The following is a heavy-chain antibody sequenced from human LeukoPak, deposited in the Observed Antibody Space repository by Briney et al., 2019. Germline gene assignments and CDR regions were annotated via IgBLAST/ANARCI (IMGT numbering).Heavy chain of an antibody. V-gene: IGHV3-23*01. CDR3: AKVIREVDMSHDY. CDR2: IHYSGSGT. J-gene: IGHJ4*02. CDR1: GFTFSNYA. D-gene: IGHD5-24*01. Sequence: GGSLRLSCAASGFTFSNYAMSWVRQAPGKGPEWVSSIHYSGSGTYYADSVKGRSTISRDNSKNTLYLQMSSLRAEDTAVYYCAKVIREVDMSHDYWGQGALVTVSS.